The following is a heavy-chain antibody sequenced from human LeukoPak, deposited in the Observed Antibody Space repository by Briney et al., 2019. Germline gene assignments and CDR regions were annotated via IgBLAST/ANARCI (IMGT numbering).Heavy chain of an antibody. J-gene: IGHJ4*02. V-gene: IGHV3-30*18. Sequence: GGSLRLSCAASGFTFSSYGTHWVRQAPGKGLEWVAVISYDGSNKYYADSVKGRFTISRDNSKNTLYLQMNSLRAEDTAVYYCAKDRGFDYWGQGTLVTVSS. D-gene: IGHD3-10*01. CDR3: AKDRGFDY. CDR1: GFTFSSYG. CDR2: ISYDGSNK.